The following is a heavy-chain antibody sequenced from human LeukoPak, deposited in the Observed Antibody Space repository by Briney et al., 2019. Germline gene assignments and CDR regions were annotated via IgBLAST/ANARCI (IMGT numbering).Heavy chain of an antibody. D-gene: IGHD3-3*01. CDR1: GFTFSSYA. CDR2: ISGSGGST. Sequence: PGGSLRLSCAASGFTFSSYAMSWVRQAPGKGLEWVSAISGSGGSTYYADSVKGRFTISRDNSKNTLYLQMNSLRAEDTAVYYCAKDFMRSGYYRPFDYWGQGTLVTVSS. J-gene: IGHJ4*02. V-gene: IGHV3-23*01. CDR3: AKDFMRSGYYRPFDY.